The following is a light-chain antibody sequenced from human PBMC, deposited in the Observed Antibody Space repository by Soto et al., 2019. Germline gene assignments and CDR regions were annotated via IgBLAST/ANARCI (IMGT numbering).Light chain of an antibody. J-gene: IGKJ4*01. CDR2: DAS. CDR1: QSVSSS. CDR3: QQHSDWPLT. V-gene: IGKV3-11*01. Sequence: IVLTHSPATLSLSPGERATLSCRASQSVSSSLAWYQQKPGQAPRLLISDASNRATGIPARFSGSGSGTDFTLTISSLEPEDFAVYYCQQHSDWPLTFGGGTKLEI.